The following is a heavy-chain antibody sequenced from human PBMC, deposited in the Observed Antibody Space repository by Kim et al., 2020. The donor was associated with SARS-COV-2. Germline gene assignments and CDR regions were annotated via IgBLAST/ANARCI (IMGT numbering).Heavy chain of an antibody. Sequence: SVKVSCKASGGTFSSYAISWVRQAPGQGLEWMGGIIPIFGTANYAQKFQGRVTITADESTSTAYMELSSLRSEDTAVYYCARVSCSSTSCYSPHNWFDPWGQGTLVTVSS. CDR1: GGTFSSYA. J-gene: IGHJ5*02. D-gene: IGHD2-2*02. CDR3: ARVSCSSTSCYSPHNWFDP. CDR2: IIPIFGTA. V-gene: IGHV1-69*13.